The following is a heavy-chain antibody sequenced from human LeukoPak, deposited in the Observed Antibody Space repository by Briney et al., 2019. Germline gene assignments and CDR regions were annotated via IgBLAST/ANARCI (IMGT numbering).Heavy chain of an antibody. J-gene: IGHJ4*02. V-gene: IGHV4-30-4*01. CDR2: IYYGGST. Sequence: SQTLSLTCTVSGGSIGSGDYYWNWIRQPPGEGLEWIGYIYYGGSTYYNPSLKSRVTISVDTSRNQFSLRLRSVTAADTAVYYCARTRFDSSAYSDCWGRGTLVTVSS. D-gene: IGHD3-22*01. CDR3: ARTRFDSSAYSDC. CDR1: GGSIGSGDYY.